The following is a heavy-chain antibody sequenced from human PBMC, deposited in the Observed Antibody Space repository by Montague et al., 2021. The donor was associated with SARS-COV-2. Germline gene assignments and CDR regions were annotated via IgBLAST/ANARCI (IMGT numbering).Heavy chain of an antibody. V-gene: IGHV3-30-3*01. D-gene: IGHD3-10*01. CDR2: ISYDGSNK. J-gene: IGHJ6*02. Sequence: SLRLSCAASGFTFSSYAMHWVRQAPGKGLEWVTIISYDGSNKYYADSVKGRFTISRDNSKNTLYLQMNSLRAEDTAVYYCAGGGVDYGIDVWGQGTTVTVSS. CDR1: GFTFSSYA. CDR3: AGGGVDYGIDV.